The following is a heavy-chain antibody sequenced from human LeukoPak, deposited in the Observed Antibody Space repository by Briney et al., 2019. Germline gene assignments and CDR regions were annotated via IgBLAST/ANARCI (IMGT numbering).Heavy chain of an antibody. J-gene: IGHJ4*02. CDR3: ARQGCSSSSCYTFDY. V-gene: IGHV5-51*01. CDR2: IYPGDSDT. CDR1: GYSFSTYW. Sequence: GESLKISCKGSGYSFSTYWIAWVRQMPGKGLEWMGNIYPGDSDTRYSPSFQGQVTISADKPISTAYLQWSSLKASDTAIYYCARQGCSSSSCYTFDYWGQGTLVTVSS. D-gene: IGHD2-2*02.